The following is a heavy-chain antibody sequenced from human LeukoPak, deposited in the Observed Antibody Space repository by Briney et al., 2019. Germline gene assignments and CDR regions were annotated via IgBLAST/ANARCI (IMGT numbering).Heavy chain of an antibody. D-gene: IGHD2-15*01. J-gene: IGHJ4*02. CDR2: ISSSSSYI. CDR3: AKRDGGCFLN. V-gene: IGHV3-21*04. CDR1: GFTFSTYS. Sequence: GGSLRLSCAASGFTFSTYSFNWVRQAPGKGLEWVSSISSSSSYIYYADSVKGRVTISRDNSKNTLYLQMNSLRAEDTAVYYCAKRDGGCFLNWGQGTLVTVSS.